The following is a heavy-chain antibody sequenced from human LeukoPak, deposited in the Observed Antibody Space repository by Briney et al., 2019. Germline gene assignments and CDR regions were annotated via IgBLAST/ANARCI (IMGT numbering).Heavy chain of an antibody. CDR2: IRSNGHTT. Sequence: HSGGSPRLSCVASGFTFSNYAMSWVRQAPGKGLEWVSAIRSNGHTTYDADSVKGRFTISRDNSKNTLYLEMKSLRAEDTAVYYCAKDHTAAAARWFDPWGQGTLVTVSS. CDR1: GFTFSNYA. CDR3: AKDHTAAAARWFDP. D-gene: IGHD6-13*01. J-gene: IGHJ5*02. V-gene: IGHV3-23*01.